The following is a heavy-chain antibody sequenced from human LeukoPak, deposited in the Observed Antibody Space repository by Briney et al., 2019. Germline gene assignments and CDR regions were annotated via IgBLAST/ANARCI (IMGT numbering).Heavy chain of an antibody. Sequence: SETLSLTCAVYGGSFSGYYWSWIRQPPGKGLEWIGEINHSGSTNYNPSLKSRVTISVDTSKNQFSLKLSSVIAADTAVYYCARGLPGYDFWSGYQYYYYYYMDVWGKGTTVTVSS. CDR3: ARGLPGYDFWSGYQYYYYYYMDV. D-gene: IGHD3-3*01. CDR2: INHSGST. V-gene: IGHV4-34*01. CDR1: GGSFSGYY. J-gene: IGHJ6*03.